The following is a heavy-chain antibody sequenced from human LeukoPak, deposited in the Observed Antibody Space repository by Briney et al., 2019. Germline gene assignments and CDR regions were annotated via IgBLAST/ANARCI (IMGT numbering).Heavy chain of an antibody. D-gene: IGHD2-15*01. J-gene: IGHJ5*02. CDR2: IYNSGNT. V-gene: IGHV4-38-2*02. CDR3: ASICSGGSCHSGHRWFDP. Sequence: SETLSLTCTVSGYSISTGYYWGWIRQPPGKGLEWIGNIYNSGNTYYNPSLKSRVTISVDTSKNQFSLKLSSVTAADTAVYYCASICSGGSCHSGHRWFDPWGQGTLVTVSS. CDR1: GYSISTGYY.